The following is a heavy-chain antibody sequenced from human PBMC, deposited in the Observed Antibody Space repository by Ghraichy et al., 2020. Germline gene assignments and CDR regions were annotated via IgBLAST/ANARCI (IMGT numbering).Heavy chain of an antibody. J-gene: IGHJ4*02. CDR2: ISFDENNK. V-gene: IGHV3-30*18. CDR3: AKNGVRYSTGWYYFDY. CDR1: GFTFSNYG. D-gene: IGHD6-19*01. Sequence: GGSLRLSCAASGFTFSNYGMHWVRQAPGKGLEWVAVISFDENNKYYADSVKGRFTISRDNSKNTLYLQMNSLRAEDTAVYYCAKNGVRYSTGWYYFDYWGQGTLVTVSS.